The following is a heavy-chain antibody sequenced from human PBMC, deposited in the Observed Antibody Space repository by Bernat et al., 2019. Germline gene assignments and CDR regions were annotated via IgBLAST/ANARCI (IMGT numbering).Heavy chain of an antibody. V-gene: IGHV4-4*02. D-gene: IGHD3-22*01. CDR1: GGSISSSNW. CDR2: IYHSGST. J-gene: IGHJ4*02. Sequence: QVQLQESGPGLVKPSGTLSLTCAVSGGSISSSNWWSWVRQPPGKGLEWIGEIYHSGSTNYNPSLKSRVTISVDKSKNQFSLKLSSVTAADTAVYYCARTSRRGYSDSSGYYYFDYWGQGTLVTVSS. CDR3: ARTSRRGYSDSSGYYYFDY.